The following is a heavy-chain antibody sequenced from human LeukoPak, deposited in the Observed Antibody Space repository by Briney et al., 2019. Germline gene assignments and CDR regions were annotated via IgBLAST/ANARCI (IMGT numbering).Heavy chain of an antibody. CDR1: GGSISSSSYY. Sequence: ASETLSLICNASGGSISSSSYYWGWIRQPPGKGLEWIGSMYYSGSTSYNPSLKSRVTISVDTSKNQVSLKLTSVTAADTAVYYCARHAHLYSCWGQGTLVTVSS. J-gene: IGHJ4*02. CDR2: MYYSGST. CDR3: ARHAHLYSC. V-gene: IGHV4-39*01. D-gene: IGHD5-12*01.